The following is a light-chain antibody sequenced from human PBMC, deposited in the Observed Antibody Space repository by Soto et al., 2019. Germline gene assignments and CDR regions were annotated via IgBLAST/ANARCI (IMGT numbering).Light chain of an antibody. J-gene: IGLJ1*01. V-gene: IGLV2-14*03. CDR2: EVS. CDR3: SSYTSSSTPYV. Sequence: QSVLTQPASVSGSPGQSITISCTGTSSDVGGYNYVSWYQQHPGKAPKVMIYEVSNRPSGVPNRLSGSKSGNTASLTISGLQAEDEADYYCSSYTSSSTPYVFGTGTKLTVL. CDR1: SSDVGGYNY.